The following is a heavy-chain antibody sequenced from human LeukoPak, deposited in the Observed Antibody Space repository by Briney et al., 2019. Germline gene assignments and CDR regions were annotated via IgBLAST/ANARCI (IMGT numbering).Heavy chain of an antibody. CDR2: ISSYNGDT. J-gene: IGHJ4*02. V-gene: IGHV1-18*01. Sequence: ASVKVSCKASGYTFTSYGITWVRQAPGQGLEWMGWISSYNGDTKYAQKVQGRVTVTTDTSTSTAYMELKSLSLDDTAVYYCARGDYGGGFDYWGQGTLVTVSS. D-gene: IGHD4-23*01. CDR1: GYTFTSYG. CDR3: ARGDYGGGFDY.